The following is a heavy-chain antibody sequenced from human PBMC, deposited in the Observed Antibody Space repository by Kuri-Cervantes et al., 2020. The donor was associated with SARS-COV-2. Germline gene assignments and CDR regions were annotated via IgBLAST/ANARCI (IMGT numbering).Heavy chain of an antibody. V-gene: IGHV1-58*02. CDR1: GFTFTNSA. CDR3: ARDRGSYPYYFDY. J-gene: IGHJ4*02. D-gene: IGHD1-26*01. Sequence: SVKVSCKASGFTFTNSAIQWVRQARGQRLEWIGWIVVASGTTNYAQSFQERVTITRDMSTSTAYMELSSLRSEDTAVYYCARDRGSYPYYFDYWGQGTLVTVSS. CDR2: IVVASGTT.